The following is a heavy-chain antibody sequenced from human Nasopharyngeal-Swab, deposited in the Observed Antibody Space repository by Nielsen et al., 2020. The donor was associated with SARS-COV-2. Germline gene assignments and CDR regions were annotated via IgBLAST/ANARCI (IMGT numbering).Heavy chain of an antibody. CDR3: ARDQGIAVPIGWFDP. V-gene: IGHV4-38-2*02. CDR2: IYHSGRT. Sequence: WLRPPPGKGLEWIGSIYHSGRTNYNPSLKSRVSISVDTSKNQVSLKLNSVTAADSAVYYCARDQGIAVPIGWFDPWGQGTLVTVS. J-gene: IGHJ5*02. D-gene: IGHD6-19*01.